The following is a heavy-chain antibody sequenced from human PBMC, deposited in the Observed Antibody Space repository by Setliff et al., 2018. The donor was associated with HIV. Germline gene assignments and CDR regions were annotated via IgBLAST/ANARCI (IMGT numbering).Heavy chain of an antibody. J-gene: IGHJ4*02. Sequence: PSETLSLTCTVSGGSMSSFYWRWIRQSPEKGLEWIGYIYYSGTTNYNPALESRVTIAVDTSKNQFSLRLTSVTSADTAVYYCSRGGTMAEYWGPGKVVTVSS. CDR2: IYYSGTT. V-gene: IGHV4-59*01. CDR3: SRGGTMAEY. D-gene: IGHD1-7*01. CDR1: GGSMSSFY.